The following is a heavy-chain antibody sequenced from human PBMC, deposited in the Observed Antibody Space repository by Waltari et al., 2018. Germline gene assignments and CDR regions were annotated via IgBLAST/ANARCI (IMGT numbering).Heavy chain of an antibody. J-gene: IGHJ3*02. CDR3: AKVLGPKYSSSSGDAFDI. D-gene: IGHD6-6*01. Sequence: EVQLLESGGGLVQPGGSLRLSCAASGFTFSSYAMSWVRPAPGRGLEWVSVIYSGGSTYYADSVKGRFTISRDNSKNTLYLQMNSLRAEDTAVYYCAKVLGPKYSSSSGDAFDIWGQGTMVTVSS. CDR2: IYSGGST. CDR1: GFTFSSYA. V-gene: IGHV3-23*03.